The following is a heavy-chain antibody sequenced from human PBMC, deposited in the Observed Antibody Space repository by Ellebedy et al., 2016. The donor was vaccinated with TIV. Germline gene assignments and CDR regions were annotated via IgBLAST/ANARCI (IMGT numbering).Heavy chain of an antibody. J-gene: IGHJ4*02. Sequence: SETLSLTCSVSGGGISGSGHYWGWVRQSPGKGLEWIGNIYHTGDAYYNLSLKSRVTISLDMSENQFSLKLSSVTAADTAVYYCAREGYTEMATFNLDYWGQGTLVTVSS. D-gene: IGHD5-24*01. V-gene: IGHV4-39*02. CDR1: GGGISGSGHY. CDR3: AREGYTEMATFNLDY. CDR2: IYHTGDA.